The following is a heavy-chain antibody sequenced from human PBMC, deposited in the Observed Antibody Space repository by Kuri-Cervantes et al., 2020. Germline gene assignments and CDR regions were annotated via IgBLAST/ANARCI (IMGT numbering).Heavy chain of an antibody. CDR2: ISYDGSNK. CDR1: GFTFSSYG. CDR3: AKPYCSSTSCSLYYFDY. D-gene: IGHD2-2*01. V-gene: IGHV3-30*18. Sequence: GGSLRLSCAASGFTFSSYGMHWVRQAPGKGLEWVAVISYDGSNKYYADSVKGRFTISRDSSKNTLYLQMNSLRAEDTAVYYCAKPYCSSTSCSLYYFDYWGQGTLVTVSS. J-gene: IGHJ4*02.